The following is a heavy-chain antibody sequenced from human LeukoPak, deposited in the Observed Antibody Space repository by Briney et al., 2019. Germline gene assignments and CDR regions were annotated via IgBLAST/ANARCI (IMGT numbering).Heavy chain of an antibody. V-gene: IGHV3-23*01. CDR1: GFTFSTYS. CDR2: ISGSGGST. CDR3: ARDETGTLDY. D-gene: IGHD1-1*01. Sequence: GGSLRLSCAASGFTFSTYSVSWVRQAPGKGLEWVSAISGSGGSTYYADSVKGRFTISRDNSKNTLYLQMNSLRGEDTAVYYCARDETGTLDYWGQGTLVTVSS. J-gene: IGHJ4*02.